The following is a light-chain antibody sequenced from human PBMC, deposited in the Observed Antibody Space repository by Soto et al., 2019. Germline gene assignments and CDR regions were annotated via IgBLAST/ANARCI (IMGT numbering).Light chain of an antibody. CDR2: GAS. V-gene: IGKV3-15*01. Sequence: EIVMTQSPATLSVSPGESVTLSCRASLTMNNNIAWYQHKPGQAPRLLIFGASSRATGVPGRFSGSGFGTEFTLSISSLQSEDFAVYYCHQYGISPLTFGGGTKVEVK. CDR1: LTMNNN. CDR3: HQYGISPLT. J-gene: IGKJ4*01.